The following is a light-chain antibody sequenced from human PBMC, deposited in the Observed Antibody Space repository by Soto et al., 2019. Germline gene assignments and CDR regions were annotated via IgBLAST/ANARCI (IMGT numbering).Light chain of an antibody. V-gene: IGLV1-51*01. CDR3: GTWDSSLSAGV. J-gene: IGLJ2*01. CDR1: SSNIGNNY. Sequence: QSVLTQPPSVSAAPGQKVTISCSGSSSNIGNNYVSWYQQLPGTAPKLLLYNNNKRPSGIPDRFSGSKSGTSATLGITGLQTGDEADYYCGTWDSSLSAGVFGGVTKLTVL. CDR2: NNN.